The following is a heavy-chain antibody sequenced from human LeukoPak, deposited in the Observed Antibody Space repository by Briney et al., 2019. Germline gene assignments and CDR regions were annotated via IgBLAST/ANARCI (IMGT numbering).Heavy chain of an antibody. CDR2: INPNSGGT. V-gene: IGHV1-2*02. CDR3: ARDPYYDILTGYYKRCWFDP. CDR1: GYTFTGYY. J-gene: IGHJ5*02. Sequence: GASVKVSCKASGYTFTGYYMHWVRQAPGQGLEWMGWINPNSGGTNYAQKFQGRVTMTRDTSISTAYMELSRLRSDDTAVYYCARDPYYDILTGYYKRCWFDPWGQGTLVTVSS. D-gene: IGHD3-9*01.